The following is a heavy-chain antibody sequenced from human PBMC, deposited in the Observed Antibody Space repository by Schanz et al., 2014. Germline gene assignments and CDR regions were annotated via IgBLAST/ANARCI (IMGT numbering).Heavy chain of an antibody. Sequence: EVRLLESGGGLVQPGGSLRLSCAASGFSISSYAMSWVRQAPGKGLEWVSSISDSGDHTHYADSVKGRFTISRDTSGNTLYLQMNSLTGEDTAVYYCAKDGVPSPWVCFGGYCYSGGADYWGQGTLVTVSS. J-gene: IGHJ4*02. CDR2: ISDSGDHT. CDR1: GFSISSYA. CDR3: AKDGVPSPWVCFGGYCYSGGADY. V-gene: IGHV3-23*01. D-gene: IGHD2-21*02.